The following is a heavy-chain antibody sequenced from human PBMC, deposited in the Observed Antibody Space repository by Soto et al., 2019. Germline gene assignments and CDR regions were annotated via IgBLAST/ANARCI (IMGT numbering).Heavy chain of an antibody. J-gene: IGHJ4*02. CDR3: AKGGRQWLVTSDFNY. V-gene: IGHV3-30*18. D-gene: IGHD6-19*01. Sequence: VQLVESGGGVVQPGRSLRLSCAASGFTFSDYAMHWGRQAPGKGLEWGAGVSPDGRKTHYADSVKGRFTTSRDSSTNTVSLEMPRLRAEDTAVYYCAKGGRQWLVTSDFNYWGQGALVPVSS. CDR1: GFTFSDYA. CDR2: VSPDGRKT.